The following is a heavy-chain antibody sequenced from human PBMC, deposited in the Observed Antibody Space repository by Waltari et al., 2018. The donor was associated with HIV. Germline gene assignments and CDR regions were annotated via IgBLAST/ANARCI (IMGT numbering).Heavy chain of an antibody. CDR1: GSSSTSYW. Sequence: EVQLVQSGAEVTTPGGSLKISCQGSGSSSTSYWSGWVRQMPGKGLEWMGIIYPGNSDTRYSPSFQGQATISADKSISTAYLQWSSLKASDTAMYYCARHFRYSSSSDWFDPWGQGTLVTVSS. CDR2: IYPGNSDT. J-gene: IGHJ5*02. V-gene: IGHV5-51*01. CDR3: ARHFRYSSSSDWFDP. D-gene: IGHD6-6*01.